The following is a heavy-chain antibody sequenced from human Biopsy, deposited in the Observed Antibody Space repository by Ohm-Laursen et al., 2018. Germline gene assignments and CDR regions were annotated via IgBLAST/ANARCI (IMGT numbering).Heavy chain of an antibody. D-gene: IGHD1-26*01. V-gene: IGHV2-70*12. CDR2: IDWDDDK. CDR1: GFSLSTSGMC. Sequence: TQTLTLTRTFSGFSLSTSGMCVSWIRQPPGKALEWLARIDWDDDKYYSTSLKTRLTISRDTSKNQVVLTMTNVDPVDTATYYCAHNYYNDPIGYWGQGTLVIVSS. CDR3: AHNYYNDPIGY. J-gene: IGHJ4*02.